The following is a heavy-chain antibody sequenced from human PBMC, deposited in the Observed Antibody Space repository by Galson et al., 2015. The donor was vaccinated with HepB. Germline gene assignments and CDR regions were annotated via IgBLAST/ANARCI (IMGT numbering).Heavy chain of an antibody. CDR3: AREGPGRYYDSSGYPEYDY. V-gene: IGHV3-21*01. D-gene: IGHD3-22*01. CDR1: GFTFSSYS. J-gene: IGHJ4*02. CDR2: ISSSSSYI. Sequence: SLRLSCAASGFTFSSYSMNWVRQAPGKGPEWVSSISSSSSYIYYADSVKGRFTISRDNAKNSLYLQMNSLRAEDTAVYYCAREGPGRYYDSSGYPEYDYWGQGTLVTVSS.